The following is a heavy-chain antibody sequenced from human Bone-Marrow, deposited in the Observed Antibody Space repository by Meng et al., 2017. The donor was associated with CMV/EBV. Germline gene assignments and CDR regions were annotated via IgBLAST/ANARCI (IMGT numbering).Heavy chain of an antibody. CDR1: GFTFSSSW. CDR2: IKCDGSEK. V-gene: IGHV3-52*01. D-gene: IGHD3-3*01. CDR3: ARERKSGRFHLPDYFDY. Sequence: GGSLRLSCAASGFTFSSSWMHWVCQAPEKGLEWVADIKCDGSEKYYVDSVKGRFTISRDNSKNTLYLQMNSLRAEDTAVYYCARERKSGRFHLPDYFDYWGQGTLVTVS. J-gene: IGHJ4*02.